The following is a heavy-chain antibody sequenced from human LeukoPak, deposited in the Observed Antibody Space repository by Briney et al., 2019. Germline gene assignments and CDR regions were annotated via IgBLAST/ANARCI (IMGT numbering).Heavy chain of an antibody. V-gene: IGHV2-70*11. Sequence: RMSGPTLVNPTQTLTLSCTFSGFSLSTSGMCVSWIRQPPGKALEWLARIDWDDDKYYSTSLKTRLTISKDTSKNQVVLTMTNMDPVDTATYYCARSTYNYDSSGYYPFEYWGQGTLVTVSS. CDR1: GFSLSTSGMC. CDR2: IDWDDDK. D-gene: IGHD3-22*01. CDR3: ARSTYNYDSSGYYPFEY. J-gene: IGHJ4*02.